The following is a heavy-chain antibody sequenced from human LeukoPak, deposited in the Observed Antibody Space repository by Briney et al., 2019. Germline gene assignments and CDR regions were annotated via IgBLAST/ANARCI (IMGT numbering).Heavy chain of an antibody. Sequence: GASLRLSCAASEFTLSTYWMHWVRQAPGKGLVWVSRINLDGSRTDYADSVKGRFTISRDNAKNTLYLEMNSLRAEDTAVYYCVRGEMSGSYRDVLDFWGQGTLVTVSS. CDR1: EFTLSTYW. CDR2: INLDGSRT. J-gene: IGHJ4*02. V-gene: IGHV3-74*01. CDR3: VRGEMSGSYRDVLDF. D-gene: IGHD1-26*01.